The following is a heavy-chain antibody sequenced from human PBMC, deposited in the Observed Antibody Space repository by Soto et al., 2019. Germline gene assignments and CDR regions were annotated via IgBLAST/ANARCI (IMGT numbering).Heavy chain of an antibody. J-gene: IGHJ6*02. V-gene: IGHV3-33*01. CDR3: ARDQYDPITAGNYYYGMDV. CDR1: GFTFSSYG. CDR2: IWYDGSNK. D-gene: IGHD3-3*01. Sequence: GGSLRLSCAASGFTFSSYGMHWVRQAPGKGLEWVAVIWYDGSNKYYADSVKGRFTISRDNSKNTLYLQMNSLRAEDTAVYYCARDQYDPITAGNYYYGMDVWGQGTTVTVSS.